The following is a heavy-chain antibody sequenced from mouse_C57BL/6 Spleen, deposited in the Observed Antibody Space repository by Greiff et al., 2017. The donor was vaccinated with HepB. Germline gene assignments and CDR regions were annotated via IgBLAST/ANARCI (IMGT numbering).Heavy chain of an antibody. CDR3: ARKGITTVAVDY. CDR1: GYTFTSYW. CDR2: IHPNSGST. V-gene: IGHV1-64*01. J-gene: IGHJ2*01. Sequence: QVQLKQPGAELVKPGASVKLSCKASGYTFTSYWMHWVKQRPGQGLEWIGMIHPNSGSTNYNEKFKSKATLTVDKSSSTAYMQLSSLTSEDSAVYYCARKGITTVAVDYWGQGTTLTVSS. D-gene: IGHD1-1*01.